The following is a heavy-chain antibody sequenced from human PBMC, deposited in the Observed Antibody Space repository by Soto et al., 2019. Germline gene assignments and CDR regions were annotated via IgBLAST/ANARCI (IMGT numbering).Heavy chain of an antibody. V-gene: IGHV3-23*01. CDR3: ASAPMERYFDWYFDH. Sequence: EVQLLESGGGLVQPGGSLRLSCVGSGFTFRSHALTWVRQSPGKGLEWVAGISGTGGTTYYGDSMRGRFTISRDNSKEPLNLQMDSLRPEDTAIYFCASAPMERYFDWYFDHWGQGSLVIVTS. J-gene: IGHJ4*02. CDR1: GFTFRSHA. D-gene: IGHD3-9*01. CDR2: ISGTGGTT.